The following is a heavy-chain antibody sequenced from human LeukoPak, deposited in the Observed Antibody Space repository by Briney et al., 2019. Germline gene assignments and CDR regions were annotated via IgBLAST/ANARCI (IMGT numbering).Heavy chain of an antibody. CDR3: ARGELTGDVFDY. J-gene: IGHJ4*02. V-gene: IGHV4-4*07. CDR2: IYTSGST. CDR1: GGSISSYY. Sequence: SETLSLTCTVSGGSISSYYWSWIRQPAGKGLEWIGRIYTSGSTNYNPSLKSRVTMSVDTSKNQFSLKLSSVTAADTAVYYSARGELTGDVFDYWGQGTLVTVSS. D-gene: IGHD7-27*01.